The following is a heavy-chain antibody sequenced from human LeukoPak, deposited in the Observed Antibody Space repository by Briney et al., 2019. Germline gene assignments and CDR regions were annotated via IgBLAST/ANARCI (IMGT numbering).Heavy chain of an antibody. V-gene: IGHV3-66*01. J-gene: IGHJ4*02. D-gene: IGHD3-22*01. CDR2: IYSGGST. CDR1: GFTVSSNY. CDR3: AREWSSGYDQALDY. Sequence: GGSLRLSCAASGFTVSSNYMSWVRQAPGKGLEWVSVIYSGGSTYYADSVKGRFTISRDNAKNSLYLQMNSLRAEDTAVYYCAREWSSGYDQALDYWGQGTLVTVSS.